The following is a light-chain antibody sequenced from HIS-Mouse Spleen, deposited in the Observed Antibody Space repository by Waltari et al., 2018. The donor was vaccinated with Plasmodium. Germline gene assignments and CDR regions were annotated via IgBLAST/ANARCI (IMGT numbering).Light chain of an antibody. V-gene: IGLV3-10*01. CDR3: YSTDSSGNHRV. CDR2: EDS. J-gene: IGLJ3*02. Sequence: SYELTQPPPVSVSPGQKARITGSGDALPKKFAYWYQQKSGQAPVLVIYEDSKRPSGIPERFSGSSSGTMATLTISGAQVEDEADYYCYSTDSSGNHRVFGGGTKLTVL. CDR1: ALPKKF.